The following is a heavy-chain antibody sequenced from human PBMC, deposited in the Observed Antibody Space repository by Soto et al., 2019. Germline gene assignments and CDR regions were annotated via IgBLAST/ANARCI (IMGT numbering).Heavy chain of an antibody. J-gene: IGHJ5*02. V-gene: IGHV4-4*02. D-gene: IGHD6-13*01. CDR2: IYHSGST. CDR1: GGSISSSNW. Sequence: PSETLSLTCAVSGGSISSSNWWSWVRQPPGKGLEWIGEIYHSGSTNYNPSLKSRVTISVDKSKNQFSLKLSSVTAADTAVYYCARSPIAAAGNWFDPWGQGTLVTVSS. CDR3: ARSPIAAAGNWFDP.